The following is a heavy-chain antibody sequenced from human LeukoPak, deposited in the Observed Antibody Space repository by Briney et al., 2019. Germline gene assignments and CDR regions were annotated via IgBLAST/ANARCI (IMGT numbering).Heavy chain of an antibody. Sequence: PGGSQRLSCAASGFTFSSYSMNWARQEPGKGLEWVSYISSSSSTIYYADSVKGRFTISRDNAKNSLYLQMNSLRAEDTAVYYCARDLKGPAAIGNWGQGTLVTVSS. J-gene: IGHJ4*02. V-gene: IGHV3-48*04. CDR1: GFTFSSYS. D-gene: IGHD2-2*02. CDR2: ISSSSSTI. CDR3: ARDLKGPAAIGN.